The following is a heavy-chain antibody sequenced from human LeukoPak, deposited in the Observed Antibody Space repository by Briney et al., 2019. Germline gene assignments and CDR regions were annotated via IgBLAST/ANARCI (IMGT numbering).Heavy chain of an antibody. CDR1: GGSISSSSYY. Sequence: SETLSLTCTVSGGSISSSSYYWGWIRQPPGKGLEWIGSIYYSGSTDYNPSLKSRVTMSVGTSKNQFSLKLSSVTAADTALYYCASQSRVAGREFDYWGQGTLVTVSS. CDR2: IYYSGST. D-gene: IGHD6-19*01. V-gene: IGHV4-39*01. J-gene: IGHJ4*01. CDR3: ASQSRVAGREFDY.